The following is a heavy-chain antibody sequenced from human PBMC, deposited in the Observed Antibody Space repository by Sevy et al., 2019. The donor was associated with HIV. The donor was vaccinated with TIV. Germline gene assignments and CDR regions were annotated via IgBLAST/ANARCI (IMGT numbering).Heavy chain of an antibody. J-gene: IGHJ4*02. CDR3: ARDGIAPGIYFDS. CDR1: GFTFSSYW. V-gene: IGHV3-7*01. Sequence: GGSLRLSCAASGFTFSSYWMSWVRQAPGKGLEWVANIKQDGSEKYYVDSVKGRFTISRDNARNTLYLQVNSLRAEDTAVYFCARDGIAPGIYFDSWGQGTLVTVSS. CDR2: IKQDGSEK. D-gene: IGHD6-13*01.